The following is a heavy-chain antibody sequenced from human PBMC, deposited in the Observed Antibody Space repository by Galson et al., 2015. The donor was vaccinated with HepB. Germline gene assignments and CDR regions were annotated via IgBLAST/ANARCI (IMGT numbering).Heavy chain of an antibody. D-gene: IGHD7-27*01. J-gene: IGHJ6*02. CDR2: ISYDGNTK. CDR3: SKDRALTGSYYFHYGMDV. CDR1: GFIFSDFG. V-gene: IGHV3-30*18. Sequence: SLRLSCAASGFIFSDFGMHWVRQAPGKGLEWVAVISYDGNTKHYADSVKGRFTVSRDNSKNMLFLEMSSLGAEDTALYYCSKDRALTGSYYFHYGMDVWGQGTTVAVSS.